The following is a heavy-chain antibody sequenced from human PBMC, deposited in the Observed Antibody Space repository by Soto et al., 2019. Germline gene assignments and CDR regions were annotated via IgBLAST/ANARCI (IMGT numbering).Heavy chain of an antibody. V-gene: IGHV4-59*08. CDR1: SGPDRSHN. D-gene: IGHD2-21*02. Sequence: QVQLQQSGPRLVKPSETLSLTCTVSSGPDRSHNWGWIRQPPGRGLEWIGYVYYTGDTAYNPSLRARVTMSADTSQTDISLTLNSVTAADTAVYYCVRQGIDCLHGLVDVWGQGTTVSVSS. J-gene: IGHJ6*02. CDR2: VYYTGDT. CDR3: VRQGIDCLHGLVDV.